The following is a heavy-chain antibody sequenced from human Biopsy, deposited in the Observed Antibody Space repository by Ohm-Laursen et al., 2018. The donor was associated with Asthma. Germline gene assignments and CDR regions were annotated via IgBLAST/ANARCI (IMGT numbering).Heavy chain of an antibody. D-gene: IGHD2-2*01. J-gene: IGHJ4*02. V-gene: IGHV1-69*01. CDR3: ARKAGSCISRTCYSLDF. CDR2: INSVFGTT. CDR1: GGTFNTYV. Sequence: SSVKVSCKPLGGTFNTYVIGWVRQAPGQGLEWMGGINSVFGTTTSPQKFQDRATITADDSTSTVYRELSSLRSEDTAVYYCARKAGSCISRTCYSLDFWGQGTLVTVSS.